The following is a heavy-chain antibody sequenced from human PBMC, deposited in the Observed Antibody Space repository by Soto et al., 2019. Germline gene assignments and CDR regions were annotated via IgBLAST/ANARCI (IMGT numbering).Heavy chain of an antibody. J-gene: IGHJ5*02. CDR3: LRHPRALTMVRGVIIPFDP. V-gene: IGHV4-39*01. CDR2: IYYSGST. CDR1: GGSISSSSYY. D-gene: IGHD3-10*01. Sequence: PSETLSLTCTVSGGSISSSSYYWGWIRQPPGKGLEWIGSIYYSGSTYYNPSLKSRVTIYVDTSKNQFSLKLSSVTAADTAVYFCLRHPRALTMVRGVIIPFDPWGQGTLVTVSS.